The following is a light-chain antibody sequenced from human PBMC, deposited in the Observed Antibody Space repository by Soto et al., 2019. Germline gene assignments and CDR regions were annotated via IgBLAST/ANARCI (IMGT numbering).Light chain of an antibody. V-gene: IGLV2-23*01. CDR1: SSDVGSYNL. CDR2: EGS. CDR3: CSYARSSTYYV. Sequence: QSALTQPASVSGSPGQSITISCTGTSSDVGSYNLVSWYQQHPGKAPKLMIHEGSKRPSGVSNRFSGSKSGNTASLTISGPQAEYEADYYCCSYARSSTYYVFGTGTKLTVL. J-gene: IGLJ1*01.